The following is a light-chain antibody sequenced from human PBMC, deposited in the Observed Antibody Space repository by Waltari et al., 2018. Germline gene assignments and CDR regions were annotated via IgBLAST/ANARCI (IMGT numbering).Light chain of an antibody. V-gene: IGLV2-14*03. CDR2: DVS. CDR1: SSDVGAYHY. J-gene: IGLJ2*01. Sequence: QSALTQPASVSGSPGQSITLPCTGTSSDVGAYHYVSWYQQHPGKVPKLIIYDVSHRPSGVSFRFSGSKSDNTASLTISGLQAEDEADYYCISYTTSDTMIFGGGTKLTVL. CDR3: ISYTTSDTMI.